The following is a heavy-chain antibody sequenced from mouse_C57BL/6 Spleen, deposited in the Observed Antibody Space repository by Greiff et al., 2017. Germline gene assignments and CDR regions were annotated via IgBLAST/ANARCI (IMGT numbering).Heavy chain of an antibody. J-gene: IGHJ1*03. Sequence: EVKLMESEGGLVQPGSSMKLSCTASVFTFSDYYMAWVRQVPEKGLEWVANINYDGSSTYYLDSLKSRFIISRDNAKNILYLQMSSLKSEDTATYYCARDGGFRFSHWYFDVWGTGTTVTVSS. CDR2: INYDGSST. V-gene: IGHV5-16*01. CDR3: ARDGGFRFSHWYFDV. CDR1: VFTFSDYY.